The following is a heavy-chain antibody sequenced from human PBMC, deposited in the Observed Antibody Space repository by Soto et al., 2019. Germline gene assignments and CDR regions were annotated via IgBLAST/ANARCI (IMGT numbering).Heavy chain of an antibody. CDR2: IYWDDDK. J-gene: IGHJ4*02. CDR1: GFSLSTSGVG. Sequence: QITLKESGPTLVKRTQTLTLTCTFSGFSLSTSGVGVGWNRQPPGKALEWLALIYWDDDKRYSPSLKSRLTITKDTSKNQVVLTMTNMDPVDTATYYCAHSQTNWGSGDYFDYWGQGTLVTVSS. V-gene: IGHV2-5*02. CDR3: AHSQTNWGSGDYFDY. D-gene: IGHD7-27*01.